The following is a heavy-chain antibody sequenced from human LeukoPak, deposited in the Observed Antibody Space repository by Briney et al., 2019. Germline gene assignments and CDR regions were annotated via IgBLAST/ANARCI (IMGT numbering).Heavy chain of an antibody. V-gene: IGHV4-59*08. CDR1: GGAISSYY. CDR2: IYYSGST. CDR3: ARQYYDSSGHES. D-gene: IGHD3-22*01. J-gene: IGHJ5*02. Sequence: PSETLSLTCTVSGGAISSYYWSWIRQPPGKGLGWIGYIYYSGSTNYNPSLKSRVTISVDTSKTQFSLKLSSVTAADTAVYYCARQYYDSSGHESWAQGTLVTVSS.